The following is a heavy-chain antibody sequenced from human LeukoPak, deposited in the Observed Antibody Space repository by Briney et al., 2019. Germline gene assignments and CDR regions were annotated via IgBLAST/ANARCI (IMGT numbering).Heavy chain of an antibody. J-gene: IGHJ4*02. CDR2: IGRNGGTT. V-gene: IGHV3-23*01. CDR1: GFTFSSYA. Sequence: GGSLRLSCAASGFTFSSYAMSWVRQAPGKGLEWVSVIGRNGGTTYYADSVKGRFTISRDNSKNMLYLQMNSLRAEDTAVYYCAKLRVDTAMERGYWGQGTLVTVSS. D-gene: IGHD5-18*01. CDR3: AKLRVDTAMERGY.